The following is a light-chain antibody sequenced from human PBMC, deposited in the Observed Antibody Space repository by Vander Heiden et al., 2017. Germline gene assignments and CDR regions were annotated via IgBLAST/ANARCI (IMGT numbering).Light chain of an antibody. CDR1: QAISSW. Sequence: DIQMTQSPSSVSASVGDRVTITCRASQAISSWVAWYQHKPGKAPKLLIYTASTLQSGVPSRFSGSGSGTEFTLTISSLRPEDFATYFCQQAHSTPLTFGAGTKVEIK. CDR3: QQAHSTPLT. V-gene: IGKV1-12*01. CDR2: TAS. J-gene: IGKJ4*01.